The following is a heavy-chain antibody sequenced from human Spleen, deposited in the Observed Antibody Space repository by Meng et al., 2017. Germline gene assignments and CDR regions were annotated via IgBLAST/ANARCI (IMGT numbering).Heavy chain of an antibody. CDR1: GGSFSDYY. CDR2: INHSGST. D-gene: IGHD6-13*01. CDR3: ARGSPSHVYSSSWYAVY. V-gene: IGHV4-34*01. J-gene: IGHJ4*02. Sequence: QVPLQQVGAGLLKPSATLSLPCVVSGGSFSDYYWSWIRQPPGKGLEWIGEINHSGSTNYNPSLESRATISVDTSQNNLSLKLSSVTAADSAVYYCARGSPSHVYSSSWYAVYWGQGTLVTVSS.